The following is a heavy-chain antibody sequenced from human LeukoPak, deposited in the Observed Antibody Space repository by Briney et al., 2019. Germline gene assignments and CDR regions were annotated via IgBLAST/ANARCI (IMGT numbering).Heavy chain of an antibody. V-gene: IGHV4-59*01. Sequence: SETLSLTCSVSGGSITTFYWSWIRQPPGKGLEWIGYIYNSGSTNYNPSLKSRVTISVDTSNNQVSLKVRSVTAADTAVYYCARDRSIAVAGTRHYYYYMDVWGKGTTVTISS. CDR1: GGSITTFY. D-gene: IGHD6-19*01. CDR2: IYNSGST. J-gene: IGHJ6*03. CDR3: ARDRSIAVAGTRHYYYYMDV.